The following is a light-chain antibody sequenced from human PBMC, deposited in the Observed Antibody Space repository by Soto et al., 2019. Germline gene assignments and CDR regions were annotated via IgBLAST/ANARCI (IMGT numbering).Light chain of an antibody. J-gene: IGLJ1*01. V-gene: IGLV2-14*01. CDR1: SSDIGGYNY. Sequence: QSALTQPASVSGSPGQSITISCPGTSSDIGGYNYVSWFQQHPGKAPKLMIYEVRNRPSGVSNRFSGSKSGNTASLTISGLQAEDETDYYCSSYTSNNTLVFGTGTKVTVL. CDR3: SSYTSNNTLV. CDR2: EVR.